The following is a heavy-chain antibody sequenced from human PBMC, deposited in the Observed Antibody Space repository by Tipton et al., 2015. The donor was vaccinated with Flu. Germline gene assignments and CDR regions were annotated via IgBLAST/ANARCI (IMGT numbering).Heavy chain of an antibody. Sequence: QVQLVQSGAEVKKPGASVKVSCKASGYTFTGYYMHWVRQAPGQGLEWMGWINPNSGGTNYAQKFQGRVTMTRDTSISTAYMELSRLRSDDTAVYYGARERTGYSSSWYPLYYYSYGMDVWGQGTTVTVSS. CDR1: GYTFTGYY. V-gene: IGHV1-2*02. CDR2: INPNSGGT. J-gene: IGHJ6*02. CDR3: ARERTGYSSSWYPLYYYSYGMDV. D-gene: IGHD6-13*01.